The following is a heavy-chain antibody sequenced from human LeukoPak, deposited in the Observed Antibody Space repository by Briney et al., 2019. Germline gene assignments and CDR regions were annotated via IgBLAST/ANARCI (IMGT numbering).Heavy chain of an antibody. D-gene: IGHD1-14*01. Sequence: GGSLRLSCAASGFTFSTYAMTWVRQAPGKGLEWVSGISGSGASTYYADSVKGRFTISRDNSKNTLYLQMNSLRAEDTALYYCAKAIRQNRDLYDYWGQGTLVTVFS. CDR3: AKAIRQNRDLYDY. V-gene: IGHV3-23*01. CDR2: ISGSGAST. J-gene: IGHJ4*02. CDR1: GFTFSTYA.